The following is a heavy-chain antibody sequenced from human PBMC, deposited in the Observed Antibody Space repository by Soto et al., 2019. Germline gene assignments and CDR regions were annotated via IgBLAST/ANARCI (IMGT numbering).Heavy chain of an antibody. CDR2: INHSGST. D-gene: IGHD2-15*01. V-gene: IGHV4-34*01. Sequence: PSETLSLTCAVYGGSFSGYYWRWIRQPPGKGLEWVGEINHSGSTNYNPSLKSRVTISVDTSKNQFSLKLSSVTAADTAVYYCARGGVVVAATEQGPLGTEYFQHWGQGTLVTVSS. J-gene: IGHJ1*01. CDR1: GGSFSGYY. CDR3: ARGGVVVAATEQGPLGTEYFQH.